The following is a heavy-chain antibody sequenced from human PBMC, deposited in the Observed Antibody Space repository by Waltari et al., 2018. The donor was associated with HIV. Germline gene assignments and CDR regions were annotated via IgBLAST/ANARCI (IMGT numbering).Heavy chain of an antibody. CDR3: VSHPLAHTFDV. J-gene: IGHJ3*01. Sequence: QVQVQESGAGLLQPSDRLCLSCIVRDGPYISSHRCCHGIRQSPGKGLEWVGSVSYSGVTFSNPSLRSRISLSVNASKKRFSLKLSSVTATDTAVYFCVSHPLAHTFDVWGRGTMVTVS. V-gene: IGHV4-39*02. CDR2: VSYSGVT. CDR1: DGPYISSHRC.